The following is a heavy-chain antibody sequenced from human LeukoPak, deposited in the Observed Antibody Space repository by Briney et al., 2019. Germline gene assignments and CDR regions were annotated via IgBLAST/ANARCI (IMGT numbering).Heavy chain of an antibody. CDR2: ISSTSSGM. CDR1: GFTFSTYT. V-gene: IGHV3-23*01. D-gene: IGHD6-13*01. CDR3: AKDATYGSSFSYFDY. Sequence: GGSLRLSCATSGFTFSTYTMNWVRQAPGKGLEWVSSISSTSSGMYYADSVKGRFTISRDNSKNTLYLQMNSLRAEDTAVYYCAKDATYGSSFSYFDYWGQGTLVTVSS. J-gene: IGHJ4*02.